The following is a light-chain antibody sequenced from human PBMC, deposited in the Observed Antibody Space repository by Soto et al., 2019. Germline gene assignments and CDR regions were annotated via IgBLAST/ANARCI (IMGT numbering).Light chain of an antibody. J-gene: IGKJ1*01. V-gene: IGKV1-5*03. CDR2: KAS. Sequence: DIQMTQSPSTRSASVGDRVTITCRASQSISTYLALYQQKAGKAPKLLIYKASTLESGVPLRFSGSGSGTEFTLTISSLQPDDFATYYCQQYNSYRWTFGLGTKVDI. CDR3: QQYNSYRWT. CDR1: QSISTY.